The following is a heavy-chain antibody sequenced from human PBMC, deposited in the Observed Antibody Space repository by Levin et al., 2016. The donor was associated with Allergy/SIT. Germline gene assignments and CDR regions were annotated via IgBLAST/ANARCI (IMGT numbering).Heavy chain of an antibody. V-gene: IGHV1-46*01. CDR1: GYTFTSYY. D-gene: IGHD6-19*01. Sequence: ASVKVSCKASGYTFTSYYMHWVRQAPGQGLEWMGIINPSGGSTSYAQKFQGRVTMTRDTSTSTVYMELSSLRSEDTAVYYCAREAGPVAGSPSNYYGMDVWGQGTTVTVSS. CDR3: AREAGPVAGSPSNYYGMDV. CDR2: INPSGGST. J-gene: IGHJ6*02.